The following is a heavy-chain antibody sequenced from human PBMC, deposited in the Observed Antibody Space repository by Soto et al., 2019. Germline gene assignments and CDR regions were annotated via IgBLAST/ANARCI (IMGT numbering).Heavy chain of an antibody. CDR1: GFTFSSYG. CDR2: ISYDGSNK. V-gene: IGHV3-30*18. CDR3: AKVFAGGYYIPYYYGMDV. D-gene: IGHD3-3*01. J-gene: IGHJ6*02. Sequence: PGGSLRLSCAASGFTFSSYGMHWVRQAPGKGLEWVAVISYDGSNKYYADSVKGRFTISRDNSKNTLYLQMNSLRAEDTAVYYCAKVFAGGYYIPYYYGMDVWGQGTTVTVSS.